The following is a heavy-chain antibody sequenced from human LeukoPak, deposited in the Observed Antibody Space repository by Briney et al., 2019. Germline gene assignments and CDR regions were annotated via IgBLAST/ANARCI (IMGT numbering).Heavy chain of an antibody. CDR3: ARGNDYGDY. D-gene: IGHD2-8*01. J-gene: IGHJ4*02. CDR2: IIPIFGTA. V-gene: IGHV1-69*05. Sequence: SVKVSCKASRGTFSSYAISWVRQAPGQGLEWMGRIIPIFGTANYAQKFQGRVTMTRDTSITTAYMELNWLTTADTAMYYCARGNDYGDYWGQGTPVTVSS. CDR1: RGTFSSYA.